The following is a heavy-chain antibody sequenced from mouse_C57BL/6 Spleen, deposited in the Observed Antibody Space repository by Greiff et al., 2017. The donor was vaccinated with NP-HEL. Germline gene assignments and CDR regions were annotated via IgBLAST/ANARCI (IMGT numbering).Heavy chain of an antibody. CDR3: ASLNLLLRYFDY. V-gene: IGHV7-3*01. CDR1: GFTFTDYY. Sequence: EVQLQESGGGLVQPGGSLSLSCAASGFTFTDYYMSWVRQPPGKALEWLGFIRNKANGYTTEYSASVKGRFTISRDNSQSILYLQMNALRAEDSATYYCASLNLLLRYFDYWGQGTTLTVSS. D-gene: IGHD1-1*01. CDR2: IRNKANGYTT. J-gene: IGHJ2*01.